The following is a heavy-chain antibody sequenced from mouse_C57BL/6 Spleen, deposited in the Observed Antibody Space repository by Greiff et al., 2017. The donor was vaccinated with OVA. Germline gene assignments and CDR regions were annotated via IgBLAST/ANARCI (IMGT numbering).Heavy chain of an antibody. J-gene: IGHJ2*01. D-gene: IGHD1-2*01. V-gene: IGHV1-72*01. CDR1: GYTFTSYW. Sequence: QVQLKQPGAELVKPGASVKLSCKASGYTFTSYWMHWVKQRPGRGLEWIGRFDPNSGGIKYNEKFKSKATLTVDKPSSTAYMQLSSLTSEDSAVYYCARNYYGRRGVYFDYWGQGTTLTVSS. CDR2: FDPNSGGI. CDR3: ARNYYGRRGVYFDY.